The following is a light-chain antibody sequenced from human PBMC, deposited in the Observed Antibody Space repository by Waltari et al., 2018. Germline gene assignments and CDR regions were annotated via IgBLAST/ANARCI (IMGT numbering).Light chain of an antibody. CDR1: HSVSSSY. Sequence: EIVLTQSPGTLSLSPGERATLSCRASHSVSSSYLAWYQQKPGQAPRLLIYGASSRPAGIPDRFSGSGSGTDFTLTIGRLEPEDFAVYYCQQRHNWPVTFGQGTRLEIK. CDR3: QQRHNWPVT. V-gene: IGKV3D-20*02. J-gene: IGKJ5*01. CDR2: GAS.